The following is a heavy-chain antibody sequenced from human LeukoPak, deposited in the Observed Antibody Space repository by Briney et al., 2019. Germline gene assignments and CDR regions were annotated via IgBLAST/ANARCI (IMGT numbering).Heavy chain of an antibody. V-gene: IGHV1-2*02. J-gene: IGHJ6*03. Sequence: ASVKVSCKASGYTFTGYYMHWVRQAPGQGLEWMGWINPNSGGTNYAQKFQGRVTMTRDTSISTAHMELSRLRSDDTAVYYCARGRNTMVRGAIGQTSLYYSSYYMDVWGKGTTVTVSS. CDR3: ARGRNTMVRGAIGQTSLYYSSYYMDV. D-gene: IGHD3-10*01. CDR1: GYTFTGYY. CDR2: INPNSGGT.